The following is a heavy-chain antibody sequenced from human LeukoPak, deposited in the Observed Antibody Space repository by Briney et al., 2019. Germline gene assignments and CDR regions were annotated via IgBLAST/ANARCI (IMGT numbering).Heavy chain of an antibody. J-gene: IGHJ3*02. Sequence: ASVKVSCKASGYTFTSYDINWVRQATGQGLEWMGWMNPNSGNTGYAQKFQGRVTMTRNTSISTAYMEVSSLRSEDTAVYCCARPGDDSSGYSELTGDAFDIWGQGTMVTVSS. V-gene: IGHV1-8*01. D-gene: IGHD3-22*01. CDR3: ARPGDDSSGYSELTGDAFDI. CDR1: GYTFTSYD. CDR2: MNPNSGNT.